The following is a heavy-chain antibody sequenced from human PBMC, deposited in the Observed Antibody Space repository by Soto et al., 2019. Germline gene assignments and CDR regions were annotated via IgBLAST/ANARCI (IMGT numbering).Heavy chain of an antibody. CDR3: ARWTSRGCYDS. CDR2: INPKSDET. D-gene: IGHD3-16*01. J-gene: IGHJ4*02. Sequence: QVQLVQSGSEVKKPGASVRVSCRTSGYTFAANYIHWVRQALGRGLEWMGWINPKSDETKFSQKFQGRVALTKDTTSNTVHLDVANLRSEDTAVYYCARWTSRGCYDSWGQGTLITASS. V-gene: IGHV1-2*02. CDR1: GYTFAANY.